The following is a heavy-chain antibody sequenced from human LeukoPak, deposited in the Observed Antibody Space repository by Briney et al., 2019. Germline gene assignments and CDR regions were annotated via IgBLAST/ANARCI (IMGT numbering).Heavy chain of an antibody. CDR3: ARDTCSGGVCYPSQ. CDR1: GGSISNYW. CDR2: VFDSGGT. V-gene: IGHV4-59*01. D-gene: IGHD2-15*01. J-gene: IGHJ4*02. Sequence: SETLSLTCTLSGGSISNYWWSWIRQPPGKGLEWIGYVFDSGGTNYNPSLKSRVTISVDTSKKQFSLKLSSVTAADTAVYYCARDTCSGGVCYPSQWGQGTLVTVSS.